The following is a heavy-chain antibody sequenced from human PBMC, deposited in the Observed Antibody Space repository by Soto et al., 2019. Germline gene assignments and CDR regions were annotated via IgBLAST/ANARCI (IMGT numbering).Heavy chain of an antibody. CDR3: ATYIAAAHYYGMDV. Sequence: VASVKVSCKASGGTFSSYAISWVRQAPGQGLEWMGGIIPIFGTANYAQKFQGRVTITADESTSTAYMELSSLRSEDTAVYYCATYIAAAHYYGMDVWGQGTTVTVSS. J-gene: IGHJ6*02. D-gene: IGHD6-13*01. CDR1: GGTFSSYA. V-gene: IGHV1-69*13. CDR2: IIPIFGTA.